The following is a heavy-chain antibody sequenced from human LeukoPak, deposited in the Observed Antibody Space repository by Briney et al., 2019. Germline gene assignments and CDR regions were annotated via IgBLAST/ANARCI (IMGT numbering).Heavy chain of an antibody. CDR1: GDSVSSNSAA. Sequence: SQTLSLTCAISGDSVSSNSAAWNWIRQSPSRGLEWLGRTHYRSKWYIDYAGSVRSQITINPDTSKNQFSLQLNSVTPEDTAVYYCAGGFQSGGYGFDIWGQGTMVTVPS. CDR3: AGGFQSGGYGFDI. J-gene: IGHJ3*02. CDR2: THYRSKWYI. D-gene: IGHD6-19*01. V-gene: IGHV6-1*01.